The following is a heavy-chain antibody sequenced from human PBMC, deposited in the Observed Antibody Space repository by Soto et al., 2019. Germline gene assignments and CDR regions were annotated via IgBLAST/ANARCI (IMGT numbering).Heavy chain of an antibody. V-gene: IGHV1-2*04. Sequence: ASVKVSCKASGYTFTGYYMHWVRQAPGQGLEWMGWINPNSGGTNYAQKFQGWVTMTRDTSISTAYMELSRLRSDDTAVYYCARGPVVTVNYYYYGMDVWGQGTTVTVSS. D-gene: IGHD2-21*02. CDR3: ARGPVVTVNYYYYGMDV. CDR2: INPNSGGT. J-gene: IGHJ6*01. CDR1: GYTFTGYY.